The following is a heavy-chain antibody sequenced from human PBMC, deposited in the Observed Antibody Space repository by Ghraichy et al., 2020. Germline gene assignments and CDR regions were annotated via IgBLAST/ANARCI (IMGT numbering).Heavy chain of an antibody. Sequence: LSLTCTVSGASISSGEYYWSWIRQAPGKGLEWIGFIYFSGSTYYNPSLQSRVTLSVDTSKNQFSLKLTSVTAADTAVYYCARDSHGDYPDYWGQGTLVTVSS. J-gene: IGHJ4*02. D-gene: IGHD4-17*01. CDR1: GASISSGEYY. V-gene: IGHV4-30-4*01. CDR3: ARDSHGDYPDY. CDR2: IYFSGST.